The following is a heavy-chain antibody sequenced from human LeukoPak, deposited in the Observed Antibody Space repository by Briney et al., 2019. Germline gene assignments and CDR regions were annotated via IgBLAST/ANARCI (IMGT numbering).Heavy chain of an antibody. CDR1: GYTLTELS. J-gene: IGHJ4*02. CDR3: ARDLALSHYFDY. V-gene: IGHV1-24*01. CDR2: FDPEDGET. D-gene: IGHD4/OR15-4a*01. Sequence: ASVKVSCKVSGYTLTELSMHWVRQAPGKGLEWMGGFDPEDGETIYAQKFQGRVTMTEDTSTDTAYMELSSLRSEDTAVYYCARDLALSHYFDYWGQGTLVTVSS.